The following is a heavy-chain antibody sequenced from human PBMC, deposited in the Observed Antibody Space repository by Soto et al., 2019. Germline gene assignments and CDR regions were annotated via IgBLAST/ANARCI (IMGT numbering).Heavy chain of an antibody. V-gene: IGHV1-18*01. CDR1: GYTFTSYG. Sequence: QVQLVQSGVEVKKPGASVKVSCKASGYTFTSYGISWVRQAPGQGLEWMGWISAYNGNTKYAQKFQGRVTMTTDTSTSTAYMEMRSLRSDDTAVYYCARDPYDILXGYFPGALDIWGQGTVVTVSS. CDR3: ARDPYDILXGYFPGALDI. CDR2: ISAYNGNT. J-gene: IGHJ3*02. D-gene: IGHD3-9*01.